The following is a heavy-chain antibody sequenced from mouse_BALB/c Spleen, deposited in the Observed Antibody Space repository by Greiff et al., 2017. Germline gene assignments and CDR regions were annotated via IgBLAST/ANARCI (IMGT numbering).Heavy chain of an antibody. CDR2: IWAGGRT. D-gene: IGHD2-4*01. V-gene: IGHV2-9*02. CDR3: AMPATMITRNYAMDY. J-gene: IGHJ4*01. CDR1: GFSLTSYG. Sequence: VQLVESGPGLVAPSQSLSISCTVSGFSLTSYGVHWVRQPPGNGLEWLGVIWAGGRTNYNSDLMSRLCTSKDNSKGQVFLKMNSLQTDDTAMYYCAMPATMITRNYAMDYWGQGTSVTVSA.